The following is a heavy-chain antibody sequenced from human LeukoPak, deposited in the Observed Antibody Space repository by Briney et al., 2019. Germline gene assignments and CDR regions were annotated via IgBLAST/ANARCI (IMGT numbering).Heavy chain of an antibody. Sequence: GGSLRLSCAASGFTFSSYAMSWVRQAPGKGLEWVSAISGSGGSTYYADSVKGRFTISRDNSKNTLYLQMNSLRAEDTAVYYCAKADSSGYYYSDTAFDYWGQGTLVTVSS. CDR3: AKADSSGYYYSDTAFDY. J-gene: IGHJ4*02. CDR1: GFTFSSYA. D-gene: IGHD3-22*01. V-gene: IGHV3-23*01. CDR2: ISGSGGST.